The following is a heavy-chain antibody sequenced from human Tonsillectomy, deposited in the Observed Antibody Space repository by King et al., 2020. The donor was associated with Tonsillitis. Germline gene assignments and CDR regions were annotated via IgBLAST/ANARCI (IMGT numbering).Heavy chain of an antibody. D-gene: IGHD3-10*02. CDR3: SRLTLTIFDFYYTDV. J-gene: IGHJ6*03. CDR2: ISYSGST. CDR1: GGSISSRRYY. V-gene: IGHV4-39*01. Sequence: QLQESGPGLVKPSETLSLTCTVSGGSISSRRYYWGWSRQPPGKGLEWIGSISYSGSTHYHPSLKSRVTISVDTSKNQCSLKLCSMTAADTAVYYCSRLTLTIFDFYYTDVWGKGTPVTVSS.